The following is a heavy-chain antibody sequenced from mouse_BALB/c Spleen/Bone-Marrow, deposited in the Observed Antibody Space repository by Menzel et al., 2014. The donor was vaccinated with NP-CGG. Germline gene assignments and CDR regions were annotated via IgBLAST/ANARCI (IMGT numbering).Heavy chain of an antibody. J-gene: IGHJ3*01. CDR2: INTNGGEI. D-gene: IGHD2-4*01. CDR1: GFTFGNYG. V-gene: IGHV5-6-3*01. Sequence: EVQGVESGGGLVQPGGSLKLSCAASGFTFGNYGMSWVRQTPDKRLEFVATINTNGGEIYYPDSVKGRFTISRDNAKNTLYLQMRSLKSEDTAMYYCARGDDYVSWFAYWGQGTLVTVSA. CDR3: ARGDDYVSWFAY.